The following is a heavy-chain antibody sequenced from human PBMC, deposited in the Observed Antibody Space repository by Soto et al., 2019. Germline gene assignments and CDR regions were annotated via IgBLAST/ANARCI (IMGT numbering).Heavy chain of an antibody. CDR2: IKQDGSEN. Sequence: GGSLRRSCAASGFTFSGYFMSWVRQAPGKGLEWVANIKQDGSENYYVDSVNGRFTISRDNAENSLYLQMNSLRAEDTAVYYCTRGGCISESYYCSDYWGQGTLVTVSS. D-gene: IGHD1-26*01. V-gene: IGHV3-7*01. CDR1: GFTFSGYF. J-gene: IGHJ4*02. CDR3: TRGGCISESYYCSDY.